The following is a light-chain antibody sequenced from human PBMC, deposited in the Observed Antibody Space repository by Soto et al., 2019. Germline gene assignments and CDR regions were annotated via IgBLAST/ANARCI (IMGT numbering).Light chain of an antibody. CDR3: SSYAGRNYAV. V-gene: IGLV2-8*01. CDR1: GSDVGGYDY. Sequence: QSALTQPPSASGSPGQSVSISCTGTGSDVGGYDYVSWYQQRPDKAPKLIIYEVDKWPSGVPDRFSGSKSGNSAYLTVSGLQTEDEADYYCSSYAGRNYAVFGRGTQLTVL. J-gene: IGLJ7*01. CDR2: EVD.